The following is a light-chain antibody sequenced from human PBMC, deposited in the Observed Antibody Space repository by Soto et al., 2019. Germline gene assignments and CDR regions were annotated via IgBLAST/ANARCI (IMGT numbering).Light chain of an antibody. V-gene: IGKV1-6*01. CDR3: QQYYSTPWT. CDR2: AAS. CDR1: QGIRSA. J-gene: IGKJ1*01. Sequence: AIQLTQSPSSLSASVGDRVTITCRASQGIRSALGWYQQKPGKVPKLLIYAASTLQSGVPSRFSGSGFGTDFTLTINSLQPEDFATYYCQQYYSTPWTFGQGTKVEIK.